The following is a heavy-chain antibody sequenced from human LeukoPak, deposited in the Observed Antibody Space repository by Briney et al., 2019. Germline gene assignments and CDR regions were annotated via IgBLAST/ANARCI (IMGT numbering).Heavy chain of an antibody. D-gene: IGHD3-10*01. CDR3: ARTWGEDYYGSGSYYFDY. Sequence: GGSLRLSCAASGFTFSSYWMSWVRQAPGKGLEWVANIKQDGSEKYYVDSVKGRFTISRDNAKNSLYLQMNSLRAEDTAVYYCARTWGEDYYGSGSYYFDYWGQGTLVTVSS. CDR2: IKQDGSEK. CDR1: GFTFSSYW. J-gene: IGHJ4*02. V-gene: IGHV3-7*01.